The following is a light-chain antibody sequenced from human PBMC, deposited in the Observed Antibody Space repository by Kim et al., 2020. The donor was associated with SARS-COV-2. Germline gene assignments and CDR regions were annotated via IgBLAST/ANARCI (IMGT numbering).Light chain of an antibody. CDR1: QSVSRY. CDR2: DAS. CDR3: QQRANWAT. J-gene: IGKJ1*01. V-gene: IGKV3-11*01. Sequence: VLTQSPATLSLPPWETATLSCRARQSVSRYLAWYQHKPGQAPRLLIYDASKRATGIPARFSGSGSGTDFTLTISSLEPEDSGIYYCQQRANWATFGQGTKVDIK.